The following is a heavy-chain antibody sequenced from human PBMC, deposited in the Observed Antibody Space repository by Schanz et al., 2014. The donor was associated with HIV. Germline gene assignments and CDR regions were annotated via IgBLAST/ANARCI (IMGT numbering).Heavy chain of an antibody. CDR3: AKDAARIYYDILTGPFDS. D-gene: IGHD3-9*01. J-gene: IGHJ4*02. V-gene: IGHV3-9*01. CDR1: GFFLDDYA. CDR2: ISWISGSR. Sequence: EVQLVESGGGLVQPGRSLRLSCATSGFFLDDYAMHWVRQAPGKGLEWVSGISWISGSRGYAESVKGRFTISRDNAKNSLYLQMNSLRGEDTALYYCAKDAARIYYDILTGPFDSWGQGTLVTVSS.